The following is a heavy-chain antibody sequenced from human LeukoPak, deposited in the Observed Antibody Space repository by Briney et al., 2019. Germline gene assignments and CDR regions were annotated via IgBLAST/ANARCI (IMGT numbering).Heavy chain of an antibody. J-gene: IGHJ4*02. Sequence: GRSLRLSCAASGFTFSSYGMHWVRQAPGKGLEWVAVISYDGSNEYYADSVKGRFTISRDNSKNTLYLQMNSLRAEDTAVYYCAKGSVHQGYFDWLDYWGQGTLVTVSS. D-gene: IGHD3-9*01. CDR3: AKGSVHQGYFDWLDY. CDR2: ISYDGSNE. V-gene: IGHV3-30*18. CDR1: GFTFSSYG.